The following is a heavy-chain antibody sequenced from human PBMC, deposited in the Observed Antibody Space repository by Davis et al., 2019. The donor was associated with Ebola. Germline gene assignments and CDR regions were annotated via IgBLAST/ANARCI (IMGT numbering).Heavy chain of an antibody. CDR3: AKETYFH. J-gene: IGHJ4*02. CDR2: ISGSGGST. CDR1: GFTFSSYS. V-gene: IGHV3-23*01. Sequence: GESLKISCAASGFTFSSYSMNWVRQAPGKGLEWVSGISGSGGSTYYADSVKGRFTISRDNSKNTLYLQMKSLRAEDTAVYYCAKETYFHWGQGTLVTVSS. D-gene: IGHD3-10*01.